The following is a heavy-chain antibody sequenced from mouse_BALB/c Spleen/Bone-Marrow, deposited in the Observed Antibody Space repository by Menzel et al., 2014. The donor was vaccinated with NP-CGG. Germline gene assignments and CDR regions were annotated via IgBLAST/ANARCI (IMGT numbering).Heavy chain of an antibody. V-gene: IGHV5-6-4*01. CDR2: ISSGGSYT. Sequence: EVKLMESGGGLVKPGGSLKLSCAASGFTLSSYNMSWVRQTPEKRLEWVATISSGGSYTYYLDSVKGRFTISRDNAENTLYLQMNSLNSEDTAMYYCTKFLRLRKYFDVWGAGTTVTVSS. CDR1: GFTLSSYN. J-gene: IGHJ1*01. CDR3: TKFLRLRKYFDV. D-gene: IGHD1-2*01.